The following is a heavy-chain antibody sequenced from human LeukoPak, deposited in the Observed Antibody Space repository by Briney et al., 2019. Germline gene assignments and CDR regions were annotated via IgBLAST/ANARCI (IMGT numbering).Heavy chain of an antibody. D-gene: IGHD3-9*01. J-gene: IGHJ6*03. V-gene: IGHV4-34*01. CDR1: GGSFSGYY. CDR2: INHSGST. CDR3: ARRRYFDWLSRRKNYYYMDV. Sequence: SETLSLTCAVYGGSFSGYYWSWIRQPPGKGLEWIGEINHSGSTNYNPSLKSRVTISVDTSKNQFSLKLSSVTAADTAVYYCARRRYFDWLSRRKNYYYMDVWGKGTTVTISS.